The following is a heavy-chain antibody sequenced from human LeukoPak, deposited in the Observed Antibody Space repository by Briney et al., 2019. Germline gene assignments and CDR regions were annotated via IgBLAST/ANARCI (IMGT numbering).Heavy chain of an antibody. CDR3: ARVKLITGTTSFDI. J-gene: IGHJ3*02. Sequence: PSETLSLTCTVSGGSISSRSYYWGWIRQPPGKGLEWIGNIYYDGSTYYNPSLKSRVTISVDTSKNQFSLKLSSVTAADTAVYYCARVKLITGTTSFDIWGQGTMVTVSS. CDR2: IYYDGST. V-gene: IGHV4-39*07. CDR1: GGSISSRSYY. D-gene: IGHD1-7*01.